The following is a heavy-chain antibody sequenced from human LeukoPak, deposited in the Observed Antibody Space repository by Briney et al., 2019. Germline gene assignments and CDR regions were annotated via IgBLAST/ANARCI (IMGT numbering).Heavy chain of an antibody. J-gene: IGHJ3*02. D-gene: IGHD3-9*01. CDR3: ARAVRYFDWLLGENDAFDI. CDR1: GFTFSSYG. Sequence: GGSLRLSCAASGFTFSSYGMHWVRQAPGKGLVWVSRINSDGSSTSYADSVKGRFTISRDNAKNTLYLQMNSLRAEDTAVYYCARAVRYFDWLLGENDAFDIWGQGTMVTVSS. V-gene: IGHV3-74*01. CDR2: INSDGSST.